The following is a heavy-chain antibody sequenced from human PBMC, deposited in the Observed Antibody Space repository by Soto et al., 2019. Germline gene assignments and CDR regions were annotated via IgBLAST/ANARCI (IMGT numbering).Heavy chain of an antibody. V-gene: IGHV4-39*01. Sequence: LSLTCTVSGGSISSSSYYWGWIRQPPGKGLEWIGSIYYSGSTYYNPSLKSRVTISVDTSKNQFSLKLSSVTAADTAVYYCATQITDILTDTDYWGHGTLATVSS. D-gene: IGHD3-9*01. J-gene: IGHJ4*01. CDR1: GGSISSSSYY. CDR2: IYYSGST. CDR3: ATQITDILTDTDY.